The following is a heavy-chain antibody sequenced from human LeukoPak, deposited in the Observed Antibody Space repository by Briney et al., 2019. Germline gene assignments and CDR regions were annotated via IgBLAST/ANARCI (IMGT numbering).Heavy chain of an antibody. D-gene: IGHD3-22*01. Sequence: AGSLRLSCAASGFTFSSYAMSWVRQAPGKGLEWVSAISGSGGCTYYADSVKGRFTISRDNSKNTLYLQMNSLRAEDTSVYYCAKVSSYDSRGYDAFDIWGQGTMVTVSS. CDR2: ISGSGGCT. V-gene: IGHV3-23*01. CDR3: AKVSSYDSRGYDAFDI. J-gene: IGHJ3*02. CDR1: GFTFSSYA.